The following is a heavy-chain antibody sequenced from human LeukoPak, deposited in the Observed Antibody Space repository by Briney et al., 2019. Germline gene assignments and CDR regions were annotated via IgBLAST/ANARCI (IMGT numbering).Heavy chain of an antibody. J-gene: IGHJ5*02. D-gene: IGHD2-2*01. CDR2: ISGSGGST. CDR3: AKGRSYQLHINWFDP. CDR1: GFTFSSYA. V-gene: IGHV3-23*01. Sequence: GGSLRLSCAASGFTFSSYAMSWVRQAPGKGLEWVSAISGSGGSTYYADSVKGRFTISRDNSKHTLYLQMNRLRAEDTDVYYCAKGRSYQLHINWFDPWGQGTLVTVSS.